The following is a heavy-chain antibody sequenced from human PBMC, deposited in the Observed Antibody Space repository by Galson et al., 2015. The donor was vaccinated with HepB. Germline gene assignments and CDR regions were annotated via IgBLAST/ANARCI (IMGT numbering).Heavy chain of an antibody. CDR2: TYYRSKWYN. D-gene: IGHD2/OR15-2a*01. CDR3: VRKGPLFSHY. CDR1: GDSVSSNSAV. J-gene: IGHJ4*02. Sequence: CAISGDSVSSNSAVWNWIRQSPSGGLEWLGRTYYRSKWYNDYAVSLRGRITINTDPSKNQFSLQLSSVTAEDTAVYYCVRKGPLFSHYWGQWALVAVSS. V-gene: IGHV6-1*01.